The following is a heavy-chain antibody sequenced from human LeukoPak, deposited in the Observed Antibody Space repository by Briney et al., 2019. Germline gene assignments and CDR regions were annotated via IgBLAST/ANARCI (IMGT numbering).Heavy chain of an antibody. CDR3: ATPAVAANGCNWFDP. CDR1: GYTLTELS. Sequence: ASVKVSCKVSGYTLTELSMHWVRQAPGKGLEWMGGFDPEDGETIYAQKFQGRVTMTEDTSTDTAYMELSSLRSEDTAVYYCATPAVAANGCNWFDPWGQGTLVTVSS. V-gene: IGHV1-24*01. J-gene: IGHJ5*02. CDR2: FDPEDGET. D-gene: IGHD6-19*01.